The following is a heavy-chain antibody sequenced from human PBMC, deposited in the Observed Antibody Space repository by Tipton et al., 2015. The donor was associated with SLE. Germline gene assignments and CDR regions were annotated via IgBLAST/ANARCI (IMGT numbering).Heavy chain of an antibody. CDR2: INHSGST. Sequence: TLSLTCAVYGGSFSGYYLSWIRQPPGKGLEWIGEINHSGSTNYNPSLKSRVTISVDTSKNQFSLKLSSVTAADTAVYYCARGQYKRDYWGQGTLVTVSS. V-gene: IGHV4-34*01. J-gene: IGHJ4*02. D-gene: IGHD1-1*01. CDR3: ARGQYKRDY. CDR1: GGSFSGYY.